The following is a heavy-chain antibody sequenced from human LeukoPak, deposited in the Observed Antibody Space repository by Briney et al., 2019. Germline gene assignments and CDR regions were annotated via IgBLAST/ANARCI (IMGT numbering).Heavy chain of an antibody. Sequence: SETLSLTCGVYGGSFSGYYWTWIRQPPGKGLEWIGEINHSGITNYNPSLKSRVTISIDTSKNQFSLKLNSVTAADTAVYYCSRGLSDVYWGQGTLVTVSS. CDR1: GGSFSGYY. CDR2: INHSGIT. J-gene: IGHJ4*02. V-gene: IGHV4-34*01. CDR3: SRGLSDVY.